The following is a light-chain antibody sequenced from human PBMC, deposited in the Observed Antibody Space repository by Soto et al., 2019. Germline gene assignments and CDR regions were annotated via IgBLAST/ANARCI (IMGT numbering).Light chain of an antibody. CDR3: QHYYDSRSGRHVV. Sequence: QSVLTQPPSVSGAPGQRVTISCTGSSSNIGAGYDVHWYQQLPGTAPKLLIYGNSNRPSGVPDRFSGSKSGTSASLAITARLAADEAADYCQHYYDSRSGRHVVFGGGTKLTVL. CDR1: SSNIGAGYD. CDR2: GNS. V-gene: IGLV1-40*01. J-gene: IGLJ2*01.